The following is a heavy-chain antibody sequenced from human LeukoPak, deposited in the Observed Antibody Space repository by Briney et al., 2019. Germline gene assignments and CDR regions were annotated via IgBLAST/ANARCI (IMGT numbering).Heavy chain of an antibody. D-gene: IGHD5/OR15-5a*01. J-gene: IGHJ4*02. Sequence: GRSLRLSCAASGFTFSSYAMHWVRQAPGKGLEWVSYISSSSSTINYADSVKGRFTISRDNAKNSLYLQMNSLRAEDTAVYYCARDSVYGYYFDYWGQGTLVTVSS. CDR3: ARDSVYGYYFDY. V-gene: IGHV3-48*04. CDR2: ISSSSSTI. CDR1: GFTFSSYA.